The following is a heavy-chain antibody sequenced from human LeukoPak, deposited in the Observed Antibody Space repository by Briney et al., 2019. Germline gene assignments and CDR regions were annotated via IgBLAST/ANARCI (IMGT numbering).Heavy chain of an antibody. D-gene: IGHD3-16*01. CDR1: GFTFSTFW. J-gene: IGHJ4*02. CDR2: IKQDGSET. Sequence: GGSLRLSCAASGFTFSTFWMSWVRQAPGKGLEWVASIKQDGSETYYVDSVKGRFTISRDDAKNSLYLQMSSLRAEDTAVYLCVRGGRQHNSWGQGTMVTVSS. CDR3: VRGGRQHNS. V-gene: IGHV3-7*01.